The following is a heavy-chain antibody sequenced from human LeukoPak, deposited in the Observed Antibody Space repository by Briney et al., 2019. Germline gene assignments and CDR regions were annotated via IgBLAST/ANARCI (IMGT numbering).Heavy chain of an antibody. J-gene: IGHJ5*02. CDR2: TYTDTSA. V-gene: IGHV3-66*02. CDR1: GFIVSNNH. D-gene: IGHD7-27*01. CDR3: ARESWGPVGP. Sequence: GGSLRLSCAASGFIVSNNHMSWVRQAPGKGLEWVSLTYTDTSAYYADSVKGQFTISRDNSKNILNLQMNSLRVEDTAVYYCARESWGPVGPWGQGTLVTVSS.